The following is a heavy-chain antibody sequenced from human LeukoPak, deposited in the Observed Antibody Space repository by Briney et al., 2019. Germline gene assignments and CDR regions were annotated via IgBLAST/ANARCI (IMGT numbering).Heavy chain of an antibody. V-gene: IGHV4-59*01. CDR3: ARGALRVRAFDI. CDR2: IYYSGST. Sequence: SETLSLTCTVSGGSISSYYWSWLRQPPGKGLEWIGYIYYSGSTNYNPSLKSRVTISVDTSKNQFSLKLSSVTAADTAVYYCARGALRVRAFDIWGQGTMVTVSS. CDR1: GGSISSYY. J-gene: IGHJ3*02. D-gene: IGHD2-15*01.